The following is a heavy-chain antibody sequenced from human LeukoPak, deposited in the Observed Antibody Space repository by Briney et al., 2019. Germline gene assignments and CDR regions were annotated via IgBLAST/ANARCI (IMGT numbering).Heavy chain of an antibody. V-gene: IGHV3-21*01. D-gene: IGHD3-10*01. J-gene: IGHJ5*02. CDR3: ARDLHYYGSGP. CDR1: GFTFSSYS. Sequence: GGSLRLSCAASGFTFSSYSMNWIRQAPGKGLDWVSGISGTSSCMYYGDSVKGRFTVSRDNAKNSLYLQMESLRVEDTAVYYCARDLHYYGSGPWGQGTLVTVSS. CDR2: ISGTSSCM.